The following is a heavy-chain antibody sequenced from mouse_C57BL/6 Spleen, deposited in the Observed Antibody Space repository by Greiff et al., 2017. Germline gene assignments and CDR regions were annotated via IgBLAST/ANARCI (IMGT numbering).Heavy chain of an antibody. CDR1: GFTFSDYG. CDR2: ISSGSSTI. V-gene: IGHV5-17*01. D-gene: IGHD2-3*01. CDR3: STDGYYDWYFDV. J-gene: IGHJ1*03. Sequence: EVHLVESGGGLVKPGGSLKLSCAASGFTFSDYGMHWVRQAPEKGLEWVGYISSGSSTIYYADKMKGRITISRDNAKNTLFLQMTSLRSEDAAMSYYSTDGYYDWYFDVWGTGTTVTVSS.